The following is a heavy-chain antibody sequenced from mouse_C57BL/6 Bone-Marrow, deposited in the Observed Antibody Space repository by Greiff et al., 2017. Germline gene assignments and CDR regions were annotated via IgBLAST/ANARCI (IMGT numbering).Heavy chain of an antibody. V-gene: IGHV2-2*01. D-gene: IGHD1-1*01. CDR2: IWSGGST. CDR1: GFSLTSYG. CDR3: ARTPHYYGSRGYAMDY. Sequence: VQLQESGPGLVQPSQSLSITCTVSGFSLTSYGVHWVRQSPGKGLEWLGVIWSGGSTDYNAAFISRLSISKDNSKSQVLFKMNCLQADYTAIYYCARTPHYYGSRGYAMDYWGQGTSVTVSS. J-gene: IGHJ4*01.